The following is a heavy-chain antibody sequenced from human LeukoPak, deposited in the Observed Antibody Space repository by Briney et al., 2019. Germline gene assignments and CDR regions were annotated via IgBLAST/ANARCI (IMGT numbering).Heavy chain of an antibody. D-gene: IGHD3-10*01. V-gene: IGHV3-7*01. J-gene: IGHJ5*01. CDR3: AKEGAYPIITYDS. Sequence: GGSLRLSCAASGFTFSSYWMNWVRQAPGKGLERVANIKRDGNEKNYVDSVRGRFSISRDNAKNSLYLRMDSLRAEDTAVYYCAKEGAYPIITYDSWGQGALVTVSS. CDR1: GFTFSSYW. CDR2: IKRDGNEK.